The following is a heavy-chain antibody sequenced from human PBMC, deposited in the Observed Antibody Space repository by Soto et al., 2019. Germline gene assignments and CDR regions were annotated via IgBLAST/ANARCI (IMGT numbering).Heavy chain of an antibody. CDR2: ISANGDNV. J-gene: IGHJ4*02. CDR3: AKDMKWGGMTTIHYFDS. CDR1: GFTVDDYA. Sequence: PGGSLRLSCVASGFTVDDYAMHWVRQAPGKGLEWVSGISANGDNVDYADSVKGRFTVSRDNAKNSLFLQMNSPRPEDTALYYCAKDMKWGGMTTIHYFDSWGQGTQVTVS. D-gene: IGHD4-17*01. V-gene: IGHV3-9*01.